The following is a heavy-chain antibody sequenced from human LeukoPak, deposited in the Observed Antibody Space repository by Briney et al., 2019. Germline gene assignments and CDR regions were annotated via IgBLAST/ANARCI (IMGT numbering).Heavy chain of an antibody. J-gene: IGHJ4*02. CDR2: ISIDGSYT. V-gene: IGHV3-74*01. CDR3: VYCSGGNCYYAVRGWTY. D-gene: IGHD2-15*01. CDR1: GFGFSDYW. Sequence: GGSLRLSCAASGFGFSDYWMHWVRQVPGRGPVWVSHISIDGSYTNYADSVKGRFTISRDNAKNTLYLEMNSLRAEDTAVYYCVYCSGGNCYYAVRGWTYWGQGTLVTVSS.